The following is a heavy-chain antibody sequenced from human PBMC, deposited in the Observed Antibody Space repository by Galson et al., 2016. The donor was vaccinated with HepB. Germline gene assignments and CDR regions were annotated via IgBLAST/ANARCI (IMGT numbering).Heavy chain of an antibody. Sequence: SLRLSCAASGFTFSTYNMNWVRQAPGKGLEWVSSISRRSGYIYYADSVKGRFTTSRDNAKNSLYLQLNSLRAEDTAEYYCCVDTAMDYVFDYWGQGTLVTVSS. CDR1: GFTFSTYN. J-gene: IGHJ4*02. V-gene: IGHV3-21*01. CDR3: CVDTAMDYVFDY. D-gene: IGHD5-18*01. CDR2: ISRRSGYI.